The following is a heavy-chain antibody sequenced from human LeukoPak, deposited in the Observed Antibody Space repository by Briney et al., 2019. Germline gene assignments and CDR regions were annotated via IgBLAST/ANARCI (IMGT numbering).Heavy chain of an antibody. V-gene: IGHV3-33*01. CDR3: ARDICGGDCYSFDY. Sequence: PGGSLRLSCAASGFTFSSYGMHWVRQAPGKGLEWVAVIWYDGSNKYYADSLKGRFTISRDNSKNTLYLQMNSLRAEDTAVYYCARDICGGDCYSFDYWGQGTLVTVSS. CDR1: GFTFSSYG. D-gene: IGHD2-21*02. CDR2: IWYDGSNK. J-gene: IGHJ4*02.